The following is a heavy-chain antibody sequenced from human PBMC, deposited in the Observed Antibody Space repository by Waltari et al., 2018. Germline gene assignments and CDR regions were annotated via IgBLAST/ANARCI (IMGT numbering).Heavy chain of an antibody. Sequence: VQLVESGGGLVQPGGSLRLSCAAFGFTFSRYWMRWVRQASGKGLEWVANIKQDGSEKYYVDAVKGRFTISRDNAKNSLYLQMNSLRAEDTAVYYCARESSGWFGYWGQGTLVTVSS. D-gene: IGHD6-19*01. CDR3: ARESSGWFGY. J-gene: IGHJ4*02. CDR2: IKQDGSEK. V-gene: IGHV3-7*01. CDR1: GFTFSRYW.